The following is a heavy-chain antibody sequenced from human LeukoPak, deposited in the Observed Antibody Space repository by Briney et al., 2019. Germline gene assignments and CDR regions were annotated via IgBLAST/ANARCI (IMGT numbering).Heavy chain of an antibody. CDR3: ARVLPAAGTLGY. CDR1: GFTVRSNS. V-gene: IGHV3-66*01. Sequence: GGSLRLSCAASGFTVRSNSMSWVRQAPGKGLEWVSVIYSGGSTYYADSVKGRFTISRDTSKNTLYLQMNSLRAEDTAVYYCARVLPAAGTLGYWGQGTLVTVSS. CDR2: IYSGGST. D-gene: IGHD6-13*01. J-gene: IGHJ4*02.